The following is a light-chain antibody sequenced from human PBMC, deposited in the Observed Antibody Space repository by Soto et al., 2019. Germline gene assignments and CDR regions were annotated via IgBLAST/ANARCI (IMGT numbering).Light chain of an antibody. CDR2: WAS. CDR1: QSVLYSSNTKNY. J-gene: IGKJ5*01. V-gene: IGKV4-1*01. Sequence: DIVMTQSPDSLAVSLGERATINCKSSQSVLYSSNTKNYLAWYQQKPGQPPKLLIYWASTRESGVPDRLSGSGSGTDFTLTISSLQAEDVAVYYCQQYSSAPLTFGQGTRLEIK. CDR3: QQYSSAPLT.